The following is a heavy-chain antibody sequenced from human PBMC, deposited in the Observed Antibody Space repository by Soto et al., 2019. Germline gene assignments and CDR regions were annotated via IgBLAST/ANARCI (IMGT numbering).Heavy chain of an antibody. D-gene: IGHD3-10*01. J-gene: IGHJ5*02. Sequence: QVQLQESGPGLVKPSQTLSLTCTVSGGSISSGGYYWSWIRQHPGKGLEWIGYIYYSGSTYYNPCLKSRVTISVDTSKNQFSLKLSSVTAADTAVYYCARVEPMVRGVITRVGWFDPWGQGTLVTVSS. V-gene: IGHV4-31*03. CDR1: GGSISSGGYY. CDR2: IYYSGST. CDR3: ARVEPMVRGVITRVGWFDP.